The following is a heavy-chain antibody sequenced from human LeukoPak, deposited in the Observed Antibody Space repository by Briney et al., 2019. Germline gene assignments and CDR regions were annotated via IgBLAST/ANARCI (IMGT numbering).Heavy chain of an antibody. V-gene: IGHV3-64D*06. J-gene: IGHJ4*02. CDR1: GFTFSSYA. CDR3: VKAPYSSTWYVGDS. D-gene: IGHD2/OR15-2a*01. CDR2: INSDGDST. Sequence: GGSLRLSCSASGFTFSSYAMHWVRQSAGEGLEYVSAINSDGDSTYYADSVKGRFTISRDNSKNTQYLQMSSLRPEDSAVYYCVKAPYSSTWYVGDSWGQGTLVTVSS.